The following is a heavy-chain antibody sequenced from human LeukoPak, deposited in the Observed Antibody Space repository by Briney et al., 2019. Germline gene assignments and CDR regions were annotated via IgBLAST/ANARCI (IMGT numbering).Heavy chain of an antibody. Sequence: ASVKVSCKASGGTFSSYAISWVRQAPGQGLEWMGGIIPIFGTANYAQKFQGRVTITTDESTSTAYMELSSLRSEDTAVYYCARGLLPAAIPHYYYYMDVWGKGTTVTVSS. CDR1: GGTFSSYA. D-gene: IGHD2-2*01. CDR2: IIPIFGTA. V-gene: IGHV1-69*05. CDR3: ARGLLPAAIPHYYYYMDV. J-gene: IGHJ6*03.